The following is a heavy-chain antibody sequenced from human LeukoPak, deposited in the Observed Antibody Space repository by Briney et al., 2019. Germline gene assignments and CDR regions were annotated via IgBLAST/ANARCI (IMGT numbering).Heavy chain of an antibody. V-gene: IGHV3-53*01. J-gene: IGHJ4*02. CDR2: IYSGGTT. CDR3: ARDLHNYYFDY. Sequence: GGSLRLSCAAYGFTVSSNYMSWVRQAPGKGLEWVSIIYSGGTTDYADSVKGRFTISRDNSKNTLYLQMNSLRAEDTAVYYCARDLHNYYFDYWGQGTLVTVSS. CDR1: GFTVSSNY. D-gene: IGHD1-1*01.